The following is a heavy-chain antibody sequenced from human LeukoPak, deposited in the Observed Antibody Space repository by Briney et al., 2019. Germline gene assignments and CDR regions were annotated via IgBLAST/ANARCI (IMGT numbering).Heavy chain of an antibody. CDR3: ARSRVRGVILGY. Sequence: PSETLSLTCAVYGGSFSGYFWSWIRQPPGKGLEWIGEINHSGSTNYNPSLKSRVTISVDTSKNQFSLKLSSVTAADTAVYYCARSRVRGVILGYWGQGTLVTVSS. CDR1: GGSFSGYF. V-gene: IGHV4-34*01. D-gene: IGHD3-10*01. J-gene: IGHJ4*02. CDR2: INHSGST.